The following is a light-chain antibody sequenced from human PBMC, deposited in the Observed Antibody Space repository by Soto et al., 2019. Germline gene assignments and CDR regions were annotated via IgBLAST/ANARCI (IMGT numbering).Light chain of an antibody. CDR1: QSVSSH. Sequence: ETEMTQSPATLSLSPGERATLSCRASQSVSSHLAWYQQKPGQAPRLLIYGASTRATGVPARFSGSGSWTEFTLTISSLQSEDFAVYYCQQYDKWPTWTFGQGTRVEIK. V-gene: IGKV3-15*01. CDR2: GAS. CDR3: QQYDKWPTWT. J-gene: IGKJ1*01.